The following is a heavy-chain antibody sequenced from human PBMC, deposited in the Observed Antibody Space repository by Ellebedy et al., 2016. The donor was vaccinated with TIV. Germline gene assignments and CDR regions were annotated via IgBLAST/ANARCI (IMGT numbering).Heavy chain of an antibody. Sequence: GESLKISCAASGFTFSNYAMSWVRQAPGKGLEWVSCFGVSGDSTYYADSVKGRFPISRDNSMNTLYLQMNSLRAEDTAVYYCAKGRGGGSDTSAPRYYFDYWGLGTLVTVSS. J-gene: IGHJ4*02. V-gene: IGHV3-23*01. CDR1: GFTFSNYA. D-gene: IGHD3-22*01. CDR2: FGVSGDST. CDR3: AKGRGGGSDTSAPRYYFDY.